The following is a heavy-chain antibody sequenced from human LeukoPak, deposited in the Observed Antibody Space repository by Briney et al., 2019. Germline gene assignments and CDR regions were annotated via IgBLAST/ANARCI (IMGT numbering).Heavy chain of an antibody. D-gene: IGHD3-3*01. V-gene: IGHV3-11*01. CDR1: GFTFSDYY. J-gene: IGHJ6*03. Sequence: GGSLRLSCAASGFTFSDYYMSWIRQAPGNGLEWVSYISSSGSTIYYADSVKGRFTISRDNAKNSLYLQMNSLRAEDTAVYYCATKEDDFWSGYYYYYMDVWGKGTTVTVSS. CDR2: ISSSGSTI. CDR3: ATKEDDFWSGYYYYYMDV.